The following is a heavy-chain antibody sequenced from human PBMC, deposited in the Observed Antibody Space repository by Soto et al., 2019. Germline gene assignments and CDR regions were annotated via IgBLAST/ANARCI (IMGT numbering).Heavy chain of an antibody. D-gene: IGHD2-2*01. Sequence: EVQLVETGGGLIQPGGSLRLSCAASGFTVSNTYMTWVRQPPGKGLECVSVIYTAGGTNYADSVKGRFIISRDNSRNTLYLQMNSLRAEDTAVDYCARALPVAKGGFAPWGQGTLVTVSS. CDR3: ARALPVAKGGFAP. CDR2: IYTAGGT. J-gene: IGHJ5*02. V-gene: IGHV3-53*02. CDR1: GFTVSNTY.